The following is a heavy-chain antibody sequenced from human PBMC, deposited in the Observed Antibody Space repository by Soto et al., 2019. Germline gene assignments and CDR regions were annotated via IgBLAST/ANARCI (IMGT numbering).Heavy chain of an antibody. D-gene: IGHD3-3*01. Sequence: GGSLRLSCAASGFTFSSYAMHWVRQAPGKGLEWVAVISYDGSNKYYADSVKGRFTISRDNSKNTLYLQMNSLRAEDTAVYYCARPGDLYDFWSGYYRMDLVRRGPLYYWGQGTLVTVSS. J-gene: IGHJ4*02. CDR3: ARPGDLYDFWSGYYRMDLVRRGPLYY. CDR1: GFTFSSYA. CDR2: ISYDGSNK. V-gene: IGHV3-30-3*01.